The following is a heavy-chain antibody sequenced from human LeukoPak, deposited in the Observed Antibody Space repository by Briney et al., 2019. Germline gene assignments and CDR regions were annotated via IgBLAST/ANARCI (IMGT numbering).Heavy chain of an antibody. CDR2: ISGSSGII. CDR3: ARGSTYYESSSQVPFDY. CDR1: GFTFNTYT. J-gene: IGHJ4*02. V-gene: IGHV3-48*01. D-gene: IGHD3-22*01. Sequence: GGSLRLSCAASGFTFNTYTMNWVRQAPGKGLEWVSYISGSSGIIDYADSVRGRFTISRDNAKNSLYLQMNSLRAEDTAVYYCARGSTYYESSSQVPFDYWGQGTLVTVSS.